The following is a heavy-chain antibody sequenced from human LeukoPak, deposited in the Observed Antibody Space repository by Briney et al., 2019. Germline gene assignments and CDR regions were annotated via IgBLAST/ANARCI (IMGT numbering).Heavy chain of an antibody. V-gene: IGHV3-30-3*01. Sequence: GGSLRLSCAASGFTFSSFVMHWVRQAPGKGLEWVAVISYDGSNKYYADSVKGRFTISRDNSKNTLYLQMNSLRAEDTAVYYCARVEQGYCSGGSCPYYYYYGMDVWGQGTTVTVSS. D-gene: IGHD2-15*01. J-gene: IGHJ6*02. CDR2: ISYDGSNK. CDR3: ARVEQGYCSGGSCPYYYYYGMDV. CDR1: GFTFSSFV.